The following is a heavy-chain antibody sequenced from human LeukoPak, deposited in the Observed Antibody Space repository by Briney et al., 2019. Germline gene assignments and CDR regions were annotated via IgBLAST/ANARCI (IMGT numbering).Heavy chain of an antibody. CDR3: ASPEGGNSYYGMDV. V-gene: IGHV3-11*01. J-gene: IGHJ6*02. CDR1: GLIFSDYY. CDR2: ISSSGSTI. D-gene: IGHD2-15*01. Sequence: GGSLRLSCAASGLIFSDYYMSWIRQAPGKGLEWVSYISSSGSTIYYADSVKGRFTISRDNAKNSLYLQMNSLRAEDTAVYYCASPEGGNSYYGMDVWGQGPTVTVSS.